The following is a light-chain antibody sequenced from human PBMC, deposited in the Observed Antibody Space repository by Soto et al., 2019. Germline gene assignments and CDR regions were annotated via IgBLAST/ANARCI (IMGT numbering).Light chain of an antibody. CDR1: SGHSSYA. Sequence: QSVLTQSPSASASLGASVKLTCTLSSGHSSYAIAWHQQQPEKGPRYLMKLNSDGSHSKGDGIPDRFSGSSSGAERYLIISSLQSEDEAAYHCQTWGTGIHVFGTGTKLTVL. CDR3: QTWGTGIHV. V-gene: IGLV4-69*01. CDR2: LNSDGSH. J-gene: IGLJ1*01.